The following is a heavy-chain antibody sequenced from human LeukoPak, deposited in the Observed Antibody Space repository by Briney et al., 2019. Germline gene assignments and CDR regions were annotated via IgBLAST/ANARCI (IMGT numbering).Heavy chain of an antibody. CDR2: IKQDGSEK. CDR3: ARDGIAARRRWFDP. D-gene: IGHD6-6*01. J-gene: IGHJ5*02. Sequence: GGSLRLSCAASGFTFSSYWMSWVRQAPGKGLEWVANIKQDGSEKYYVDSVKGRFTISRDNAKNSLYLQMNSLRAEDTAVYYCARDGIAARRRWFDPWGQGTLVTVSS. V-gene: IGHV3-7*03. CDR1: GFTFSSYW.